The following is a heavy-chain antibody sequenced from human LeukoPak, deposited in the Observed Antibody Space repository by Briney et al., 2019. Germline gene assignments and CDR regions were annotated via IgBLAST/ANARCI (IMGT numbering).Heavy chain of an antibody. D-gene: IGHD2-2*01. Sequence: SETLSLTCTVSGGSISSYYWDWIRQPAGNGLEWMGRIYTSGTTNYNPSLKSRVTMSVDTSKNQFSLKLSSVTAADTAVYYCARYCSSTSYRGDYFGYWGQGTLVTVSS. CDR1: GGSISSYY. CDR2: IYTSGTT. V-gene: IGHV4-4*07. J-gene: IGHJ4*02. CDR3: ARYCSSTSYRGDYFGY.